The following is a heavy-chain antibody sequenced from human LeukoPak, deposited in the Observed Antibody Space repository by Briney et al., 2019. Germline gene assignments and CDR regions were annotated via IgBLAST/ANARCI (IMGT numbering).Heavy chain of an antibody. J-gene: IGHJ4*02. V-gene: IGHV1-24*01. CDR3: ATDLAMVRGVIGGDY. Sequence: ASVKVSCKVSGYTLTELPMHWVRQAPGKGLEWMGGFDPEDGETIYAQKFQGRVTMTEDTSTDTAYMELSSLTSDDTAVYYCATDLAMVRGVIGGDYWGQGTLVTVSS. D-gene: IGHD3-10*01. CDR2: FDPEDGET. CDR1: GYTLTELP.